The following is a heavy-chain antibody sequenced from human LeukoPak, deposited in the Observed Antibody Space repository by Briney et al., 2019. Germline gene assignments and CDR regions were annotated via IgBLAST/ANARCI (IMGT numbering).Heavy chain of an antibody. J-gene: IGHJ4*02. CDR1: GYTFTSFG. V-gene: IGHV1-69*13. Sequence: SVKVSCKASGYTFTSFGISWVRQAPGQGLEWMGGIIPIFGTANYAQRFQGRVTITADESTSTAYMELSSLRSEDTAVYYCARDSGPTPYYFDYWGQGTLVTVSS. D-gene: IGHD2-15*01. CDR3: ARDSGPTPYYFDY. CDR2: IIPIFGTA.